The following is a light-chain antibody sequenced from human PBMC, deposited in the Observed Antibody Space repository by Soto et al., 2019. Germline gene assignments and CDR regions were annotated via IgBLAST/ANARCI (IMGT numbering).Light chain of an antibody. J-gene: IGLJ3*02. CDR3: CSYAGSSTFV. CDR2: GGS. CDR1: NSDVGTFNL. V-gene: IGLV2-23*03. Sequence: QSALTQPDSVSESPGQSISISCTGTNSDVGTFNLVSWYQLHPGEVPKLIIYGGSKRPSGVSDRFSGSKSGNTASLTISGLQADDEADYYCCSYAGSSTFVFGGGTKLTVL.